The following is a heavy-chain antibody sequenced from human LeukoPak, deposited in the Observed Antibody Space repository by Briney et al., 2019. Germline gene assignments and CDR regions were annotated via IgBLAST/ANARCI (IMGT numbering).Heavy chain of an antibody. D-gene: IGHD3-22*01. Sequence: GRSLRLSCAASGVTFSSYAMHWLRQAPGKGLEWVAVISYDGSNKYYADSVKGRFTISRDNSKNTLYLQMNSLRAEDTAVYYCARDQHDSSGYYTDYWGQGTLVTVSS. CDR2: ISYDGSNK. V-gene: IGHV3-30-3*01. J-gene: IGHJ4*02. CDR3: ARDQHDSSGYYTDY. CDR1: GVTFSSYA.